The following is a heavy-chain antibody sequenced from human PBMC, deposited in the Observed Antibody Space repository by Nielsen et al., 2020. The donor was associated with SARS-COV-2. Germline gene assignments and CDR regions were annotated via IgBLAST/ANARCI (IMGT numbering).Heavy chain of an antibody. D-gene: IGHD3-22*01. Sequence: ASVKVSCKASGYTFTSYGISWVRQAPGQGLEWMGWISAYNGNTNYAQKLQGRVTMTTDTSTSTAYMELRSLRSDDTAVYYCARNYDSSGYYGGDAFDIWGQGTMVTVSS. CDR1: GYTFTSYG. CDR2: ISAYNGNT. V-gene: IGHV1-18*01. CDR3: ARNYDSSGYYGGDAFDI. J-gene: IGHJ3*02.